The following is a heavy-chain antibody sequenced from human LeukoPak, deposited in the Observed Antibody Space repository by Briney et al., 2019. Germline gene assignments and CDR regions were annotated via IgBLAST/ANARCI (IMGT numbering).Heavy chain of an antibody. J-gene: IGHJ4*02. CDR3: AKQLPAAGTFDY. D-gene: IGHD6-19*01. V-gene: IGHV3-23*01. CDR2: ISGSGGST. CDR1: GFTFSSYA. Sequence: GGSLRLSCAASGFTFSSYAMSWVRQAPGKGLEWGSGISGSGGSTYYADSVRGRFTISRDNSKNTLYLQMNSLRAEDTAVYYCAKQLPAAGTFDYWGQGTLVTVSS.